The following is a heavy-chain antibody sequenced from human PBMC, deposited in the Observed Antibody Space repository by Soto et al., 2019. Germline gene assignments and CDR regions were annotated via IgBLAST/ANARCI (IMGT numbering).Heavy chain of an antibody. CDR3: ANGVYSCMDV. CDR2: IYYSGST. D-gene: IGHD5-18*01. J-gene: IGHJ6*02. CDR1: GGSISNGGYY. Sequence: TLSLTCTVSGGSISNGGYYWSWIRQHPGKGLEWIGYIYYSGSTYYNPSLKSRVTISVDTSKNQFSLKLRSVTAADTAVYYCANGVYSCMDVWGQVTTVTVSS. V-gene: IGHV4-31*03.